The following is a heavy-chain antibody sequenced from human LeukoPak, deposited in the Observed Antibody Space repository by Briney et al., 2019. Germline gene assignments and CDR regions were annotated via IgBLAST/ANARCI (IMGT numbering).Heavy chain of an antibody. CDR2: IKEHGSEK. CDR1: GFTFSSYW. J-gene: IGHJ4*02. V-gene: IGHV3-7*04. Sequence: GGSLRLSCAASGFTFSSYWMSWVRQTPGKGLEWVANIKEHGSEKCYVDSVKGRFIISRDNAENSLYLQLNSLRAEDTAVYYCARGARTFDYWGQGALVTVSS. CDR3: ARGARTFDY. D-gene: IGHD1-14*01.